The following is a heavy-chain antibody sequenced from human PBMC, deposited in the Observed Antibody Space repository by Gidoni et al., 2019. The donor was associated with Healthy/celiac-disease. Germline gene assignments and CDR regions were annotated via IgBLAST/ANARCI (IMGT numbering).Heavy chain of an antibody. D-gene: IGHD3-9*01. CDR3: AKASDPTRQLRYFDWVSAPFDY. Sequence: EVQLLESGGGLVQPGGSLRLSCAASGFTFRSYAMSWVRQAPGKGLEWVSAISGSGGSTYYADSVKGRFTISRDNSKNTLYLQMNSLRAEDTAVYYCAKASDPTRQLRYFDWVSAPFDYWGQGTLVTVSS. J-gene: IGHJ4*02. CDR2: ISGSGGST. CDR1: GFTFRSYA. V-gene: IGHV3-23*01.